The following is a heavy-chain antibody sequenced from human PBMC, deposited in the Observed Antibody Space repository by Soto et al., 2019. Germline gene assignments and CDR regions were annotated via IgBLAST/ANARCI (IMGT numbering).Heavy chain of an antibody. CDR1: GFTFSSYA. D-gene: IGHD3-16*01. CDR3: ARDLHDYVWGIKNPLDY. Sequence: GGSLRLSCAASGFTFSSYAMHWVRQAPGKGLEWVAVISYDGSNKYYADSVKGRFTISRGNSKNTLYLQMNSLRAEDTAVYYCARDLHDYVWGIKNPLDYWGQGTLVTVSS. CDR2: ISYDGSNK. J-gene: IGHJ4*02. V-gene: IGHV3-30-3*01.